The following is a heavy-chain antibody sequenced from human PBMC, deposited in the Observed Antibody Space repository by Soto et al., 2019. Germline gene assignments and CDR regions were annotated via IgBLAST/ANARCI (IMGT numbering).Heavy chain of an antibody. D-gene: IGHD6-13*01. J-gene: IGHJ4*02. V-gene: IGHV3-23*01. CDR1: GFTFSSYA. CDR3: ARRGPGTYFDY. CDR2: VSGSGGST. Sequence: EVQLLESGGGLVQPGGTLRLSCAASGFTFSSYAMRWVRQAPGKGLEWVSAVSGSGGSTYYADSVKGRFTISRDNSKNTLYLQMNSLRAEDTAVYYCARRGPGTYFDYWGQGTLVTVSS.